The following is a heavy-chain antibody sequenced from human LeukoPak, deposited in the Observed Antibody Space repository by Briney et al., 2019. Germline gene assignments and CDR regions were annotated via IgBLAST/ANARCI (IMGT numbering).Heavy chain of an antibody. CDR1: GFTFSSYA. Sequence: GALRLSCAASGFTFSSYAMHWVRQAPGKGLEWVAVISYDGSNKYYADSVKGRFTISRDNSKNTLYLQMNSLRAEDTAVYYCAGDSGYSYGTNWYFDLWGRGTLVTVSS. CDR3: AGDSGYSYGTNWYFDL. D-gene: IGHD5-18*01. CDR2: ISYDGSNK. J-gene: IGHJ2*01. V-gene: IGHV3-30-3*01.